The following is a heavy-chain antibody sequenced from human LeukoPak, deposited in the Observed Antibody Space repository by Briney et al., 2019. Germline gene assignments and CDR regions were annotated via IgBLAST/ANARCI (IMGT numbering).Heavy chain of an antibody. Sequence: GRSLRLSCAASGFMVSRNYMSWVRQAPGKGLEWVSVMYTGGSTYYADSVKGRFTISRDNSKNTLNLQMNSLRAEDTALYYCARRISGASYAFDIWGQGTMVTVSS. CDR1: GFMVSRNY. J-gene: IGHJ3*02. CDR3: ARRISGASYAFDI. CDR2: MYTGGST. V-gene: IGHV3-53*01.